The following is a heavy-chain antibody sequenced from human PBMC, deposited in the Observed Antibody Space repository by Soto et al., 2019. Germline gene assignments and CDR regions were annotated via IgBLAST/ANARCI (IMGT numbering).Heavy chain of an antibody. V-gene: IGHV3-74*01. CDR3: ARGPRGLYHHDY. CDR1: GFTFSGDW. J-gene: IGHJ4*02. Sequence: EVQPVESGGGLVQPGGSLRLSCAASGFTFSGDWMHWVRQAAGKGLVWVSRINMDGSSTNYADSVKGRFTISRDNAKNTLYLQMNSLRVDDTAVYYCARGPRGLYHHDYWGQGALVTVSS. D-gene: IGHD2-2*01. CDR2: INMDGSST.